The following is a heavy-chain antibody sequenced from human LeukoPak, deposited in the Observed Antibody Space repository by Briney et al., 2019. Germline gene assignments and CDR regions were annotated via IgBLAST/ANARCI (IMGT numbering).Heavy chain of an antibody. CDR3: AKVPRQHDNWFDP. V-gene: IGHV3-48*01. D-gene: IGHD6-13*01. Sequence: GGSLGLSCAASGFTFGSHSMNWVRQAPGRGLGGVSYISSGSTIIHYADSVKGRFTISRDDAKNSLYLQMNSLRAEDTAVYYCAKVPRQHDNWFDPWGQGTLVIVSS. CDR1: GFTFGSHS. J-gene: IGHJ5*02. CDR2: ISSGSTII.